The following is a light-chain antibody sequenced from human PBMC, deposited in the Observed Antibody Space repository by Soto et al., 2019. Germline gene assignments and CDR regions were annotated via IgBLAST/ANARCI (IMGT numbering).Light chain of an antibody. J-gene: IGLJ1*01. CDR1: SSNIGSNT. CDR3: AAWDDSLNGYV. CDR2: INN. V-gene: IGLV1-44*01. Sequence: QSVLTQPPSASGTPGQRVTISCSGSSSNIGSNTVNWFQHLPGTAPKLLTYINNQRPSGVPDRFSGSKSGTSAYLAISGLQSEDEADYYCAAWDDSLNGYVFGTGTKVTVL.